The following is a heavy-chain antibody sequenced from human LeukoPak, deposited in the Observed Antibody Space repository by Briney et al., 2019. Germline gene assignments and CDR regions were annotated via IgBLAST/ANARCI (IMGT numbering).Heavy chain of an antibody. D-gene: IGHD2-15*01. CDR3: AKELVVVAATSAQTFDY. J-gene: IGHJ4*02. CDR1: GFTFSSYA. V-gene: IGHV3-23*01. CDR2: ISGSGGST. Sequence: AGGSLRLSCAASGFTFSSYAMSWVRQAPGKGLEWVSAISGSGGSTYYADSVKGRFTISRDNSKNALYLQMNSLRAEDTAVYYCAKELVVVAATSAQTFDYWGQGTLVTVSS.